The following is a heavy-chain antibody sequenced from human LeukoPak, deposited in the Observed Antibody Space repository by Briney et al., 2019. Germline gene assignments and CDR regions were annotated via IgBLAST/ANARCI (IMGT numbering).Heavy chain of an antibody. CDR3: ARDRGNYDAFDI. Sequence: SETLSLTCTASGGSISSYYWSWIRQPAGKGLEWIGRIYTSRSTNYNPSLKSRVTMSVDTSKNQFSLKLSSVTAADTAVYYSARDRGNYDAFDIWGQGTMVTVSS. CDR1: GGSISSYY. J-gene: IGHJ3*02. D-gene: IGHD3-10*01. CDR2: IYTSRST. V-gene: IGHV4-4*07.